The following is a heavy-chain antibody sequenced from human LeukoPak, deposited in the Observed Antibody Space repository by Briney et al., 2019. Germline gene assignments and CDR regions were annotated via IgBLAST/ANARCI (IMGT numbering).Heavy chain of an antibody. J-gene: IGHJ6*03. CDR1: GFSVSTNY. Sequence: GGSLRLSCAASGFSVSTNYMTWVRQAPGKGLEWVSVIYTGGSTYYADSVKGRFTISRDNSKNTLYLQMNSLRAKDTAVYYCSTGSMVRVFYMDVWGQGTTVTVSS. V-gene: IGHV3-53*01. CDR3: STGSMVRVFYMDV. CDR2: IYTGGST. D-gene: IGHD3-10*01.